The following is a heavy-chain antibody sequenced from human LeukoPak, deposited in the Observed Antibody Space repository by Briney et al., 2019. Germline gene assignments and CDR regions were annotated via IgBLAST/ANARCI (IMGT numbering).Heavy chain of an antibody. CDR2: ISWNSGSR. V-gene: IGHV3-9*01. D-gene: IGHD3-22*01. Sequence: PGGSLRLSCAASGFTFDDYAMHWVRQAPGKGLEWVSGISWNSGSRGYADSVKGRFTISRANAKNSLYLQMNSLRAEDTALYYCAKLSYDSSGYYYEDWGQGTLVTVSS. J-gene: IGHJ4*02. CDR3: AKLSYDSSGYYYED. CDR1: GFTFDDYA.